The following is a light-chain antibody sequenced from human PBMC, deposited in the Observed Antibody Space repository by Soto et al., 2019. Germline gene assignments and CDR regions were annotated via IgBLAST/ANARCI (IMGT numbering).Light chain of an antibody. Sequence: QSALTQPPSASGSPGQSVTISCTGTSSDVGGYKYVSWYQQHPDKAPKLMIFEVNKRPSGVPDRFSGSKSGNTASLTVSGLQAEDGADYYCSSYAGINNLGVFGTGTKVTVL. CDR2: EVN. CDR1: SSDVGGYKY. J-gene: IGLJ1*01. CDR3: SSYAGINNLGV. V-gene: IGLV2-8*01.